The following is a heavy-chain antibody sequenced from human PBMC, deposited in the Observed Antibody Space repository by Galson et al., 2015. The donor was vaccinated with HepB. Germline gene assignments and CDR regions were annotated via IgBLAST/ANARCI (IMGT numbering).Heavy chain of an antibody. CDR1: GFTFGDYY. CDR2: VRHRARRYTT. D-gene: IGHD3-3*02. Sequence: SLRLSCAASGFTFGDYYMEWVRQAPGKGLEWVGRVRHRARRYTTDYVASVEGRFTISRDDSKNSLYLQMESLKTEDTAVYYCSRTLPGIDLDYWGQGTLVTVSS. V-gene: IGHV3-72*01. CDR3: SRTLPGIDLDY. J-gene: IGHJ4*02.